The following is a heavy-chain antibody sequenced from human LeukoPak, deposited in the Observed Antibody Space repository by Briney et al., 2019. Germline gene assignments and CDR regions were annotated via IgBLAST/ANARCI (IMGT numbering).Heavy chain of an antibody. D-gene: IGHD3-10*01. V-gene: IGHV4-39*07. CDR2: IYYSGST. Sequence: SETLSLTCTVSGGSISSSSYYWGWIRQPPGKGLEWIGSIYYSGSTYYNPSLKSRVTISVDTSKNQFSLKLSSVTAADTAVYYCALWFGELLPIDYWGQGTLVTVSS. J-gene: IGHJ4*02. CDR1: GGSISSSSYY. CDR3: ALWFGELLPIDY.